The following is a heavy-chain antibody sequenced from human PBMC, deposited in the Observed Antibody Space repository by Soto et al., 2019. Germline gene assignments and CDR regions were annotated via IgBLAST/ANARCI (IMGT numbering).Heavy chain of an antibody. D-gene: IGHD2-15*01. J-gene: IGHJ6*03. Sequence: PGGSLRLSCAASGFTFSSYGMHWVRQAPGKGLEWVAVISYDGSNKYYADSVKGRFTISRDNSKNTLYLQMNSLRAEDTAVYYCAKFFGDCSGGSCYYYYYYMDVWGKGTTVTVSS. CDR2: ISYDGSNK. V-gene: IGHV3-30*18. CDR3: AKFFGDCSGGSCYYYYYYMDV. CDR1: GFTFSSYG.